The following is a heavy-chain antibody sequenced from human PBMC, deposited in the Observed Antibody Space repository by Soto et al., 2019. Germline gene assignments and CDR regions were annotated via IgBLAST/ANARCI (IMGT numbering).Heavy chain of an antibody. J-gene: IGHJ6*03. D-gene: IGHD2-2*01. CDR3: ARVDCSSTSCYHYYMDV. Sequence: QVQLQESGPGLVKPSQTLSLTCTVSGGSISSGGYYWSWIRQDPGKGLEWIGYIYYSGSTYYNPSLKSRVTISVDTSKNQFSLKLSSVPAADTAVYYCARVDCSSTSCYHYYMDVWGKGTTVTVSS. CDR2: IYYSGST. V-gene: IGHV4-31*03. CDR1: GGSISSGGYY.